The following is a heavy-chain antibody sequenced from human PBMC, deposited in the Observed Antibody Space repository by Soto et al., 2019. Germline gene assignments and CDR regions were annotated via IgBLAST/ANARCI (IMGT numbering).Heavy chain of an antibody. J-gene: IGHJ5*02. CDR2: IYWDDDK. V-gene: IGHV2-5*02. Sequence: QITLKESGPTLVKPTQTLTLTCTFSGFSLSTSGVGVGWIRQPPGKALEWLALIYWDDDKRYSPSLKSRLTTTKDTSKNQVVLTMTNMDPVDTATYYCAHRRGYCGGDCVDWFDPWGQGTLVTVSS. D-gene: IGHD2-21*02. CDR1: GFSLSTSGVG. CDR3: AHRRGYCGGDCVDWFDP.